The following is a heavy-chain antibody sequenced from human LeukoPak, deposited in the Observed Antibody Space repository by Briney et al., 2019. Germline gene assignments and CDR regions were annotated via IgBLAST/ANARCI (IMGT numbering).Heavy chain of an antibody. CDR3: APHRFGEPHFEY. D-gene: IGHD3-10*01. CDR1: DNSISSFY. CDR2: VYKTGHT. Sequence: SETLSLTCTVSDNSISSFYWSWVRQPPGKGLEWIGFVYKTGHTNYNPSLKSRVAISLDGSKSQVSLRLTSVTAADTAVYYCAPHRFGEPHFEYWGRGTLVSVSS. J-gene: IGHJ4*02. V-gene: IGHV4-59*08.